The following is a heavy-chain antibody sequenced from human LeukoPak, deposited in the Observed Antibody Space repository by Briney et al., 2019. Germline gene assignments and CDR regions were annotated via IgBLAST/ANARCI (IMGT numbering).Heavy chain of an antibody. Sequence: ASVKVSCKASGGTFSSYAIIWVRQAPGQGLEWMGRIIPILGIANYAQKFQGRVTITADKSTSTAYMELSSLRSEDTAVYYCARELHRTRSFPFDYWGQGTLVTVSS. CDR2: IIPILGIA. CDR1: GGTFSSYA. V-gene: IGHV1-69*04. D-gene: IGHD1-26*01. J-gene: IGHJ4*02. CDR3: ARELHRTRSFPFDY.